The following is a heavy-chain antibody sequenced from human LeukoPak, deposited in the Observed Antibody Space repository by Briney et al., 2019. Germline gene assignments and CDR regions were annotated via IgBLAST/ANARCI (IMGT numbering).Heavy chain of an antibody. CDR2: IYTSGST. CDR3: ARVASGSNAGTALFDY. D-gene: IGHD6-13*01. Sequence: PSETLSLTCTVSGGSISSYYWSWIRQPAGKGLEWIGRIYTSGSTNYNPSLKSRVTMSVDTSKNQFSLKLSSVTAADTGVYYCARVASGSNAGTALFDYWGQGTLVTVSS. J-gene: IGHJ4*02. V-gene: IGHV4-4*07. CDR1: GGSISSYY.